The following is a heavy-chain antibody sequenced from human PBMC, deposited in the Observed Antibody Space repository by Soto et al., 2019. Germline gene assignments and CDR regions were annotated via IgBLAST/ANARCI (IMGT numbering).Heavy chain of an antibody. CDR2: ISGSGGST. V-gene: IGHV3-23*01. J-gene: IGHJ6*03. CDR1: GFTFSSYA. CDR3: AKDRGWFGDYYYYYYMDV. D-gene: IGHD3-10*01. Sequence: GGSLRLSCAASGFTFSSYAMSWVRQAPGKGLEWVSAISGSGGSTYYADSVKGRFTISRDNSKNTLYLQMNSLRAEDTAVYYCAKDRGWFGDYYYYYYMDVWGKGTTVTVSS.